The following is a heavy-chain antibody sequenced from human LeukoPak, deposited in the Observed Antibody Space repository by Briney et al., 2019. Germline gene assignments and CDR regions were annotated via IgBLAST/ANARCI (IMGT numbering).Heavy chain of an antibody. V-gene: IGHV4-38-2*01. CDR3: ARVATTTNPPQRPFDY. D-gene: IGHD5-12*01. J-gene: IGHJ4*02. Sequence: SETLSLTCAVSGYSISSGYYWGWIRQPPGMGLEWIGSIYYSGSTYYNPSLKSRVTISVDTSKNQFSLKLSSVTAADTAVYYCARVATTTNPPQRPFDYWGQGTLVTVSS. CDR1: GYSISSGYY. CDR2: IYYSGST.